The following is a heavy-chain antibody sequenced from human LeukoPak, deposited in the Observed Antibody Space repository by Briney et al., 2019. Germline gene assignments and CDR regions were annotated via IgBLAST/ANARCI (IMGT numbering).Heavy chain of an antibody. CDR1: GGSFSGYY. CDR3: AKDSPFDP. Sequence: KPSETLSLTCAVYGGSFSGYYWSWIRQPPGKGLEWIGEINHSGSTNYNPSLKSRVTISVDTSKNQFSLKLSSVTAADTAVYYCAKDSPFDPWGQGTLVTVSS. J-gene: IGHJ5*02. D-gene: IGHD6-13*01. V-gene: IGHV4-34*01. CDR2: INHSGST.